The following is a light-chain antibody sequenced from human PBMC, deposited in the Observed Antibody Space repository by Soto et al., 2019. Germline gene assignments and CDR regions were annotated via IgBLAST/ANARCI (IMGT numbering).Light chain of an antibody. CDR2: TTS. Sequence: DIQMIQSPSSLSASVGDRVTITCRASQSISSYLNWYKQKPGKAPNLLIYTTSNLQNGVPLRFSGSGSGTDFTLTISSLQPADFAIYFCQQTHSVPYTFGQGTKVEIK. CDR1: QSISSY. CDR3: QQTHSVPYT. V-gene: IGKV1-39*01. J-gene: IGKJ2*01.